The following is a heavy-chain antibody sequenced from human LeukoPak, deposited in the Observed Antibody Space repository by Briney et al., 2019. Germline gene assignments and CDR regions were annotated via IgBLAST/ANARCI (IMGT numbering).Heavy chain of an antibody. CDR2: IRSSGGST. CDR1: GFTFSSCA. CDR3: AKRSESYHFDY. V-gene: IGHV3-23*01. D-gene: IGHD1-26*01. Sequence: PGGSLRLSCAASGFTFSSCAMSWVRQAPGKGLEWVSVIRSSGGSTYYVDSVKGRFTISRDNSKNTLYLQMNSLRAEDTAVYYCAKRSESYHFDYWGQGTLVTVSS. J-gene: IGHJ4*02.